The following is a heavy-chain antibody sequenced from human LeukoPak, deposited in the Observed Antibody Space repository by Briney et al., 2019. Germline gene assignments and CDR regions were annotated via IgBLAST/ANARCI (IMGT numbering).Heavy chain of an antibody. CDR3: ARHMSSGRYYGTDY. CDR1: GGSISSYY. J-gene: IGHJ4*02. Sequence: PSETLSLTCTVSGGSISSYYWSWIRQPPGKGLEWIGYIYDSGSTNYNPSLKSRVTISIDTSKNQFSLKLSSVTAADTAVYYCARHMSSGRYYGTDYWGQGTLVTVSS. CDR2: IYDSGST. V-gene: IGHV4-59*08. D-gene: IGHD1-26*01.